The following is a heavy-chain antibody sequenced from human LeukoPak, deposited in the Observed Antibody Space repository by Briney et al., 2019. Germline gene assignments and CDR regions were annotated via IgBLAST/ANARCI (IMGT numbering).Heavy chain of an antibody. V-gene: IGHV1-2*02. CDR2: INPNSGGT. J-gene: IGHJ4*02. D-gene: IGHD2-15*01. CDR1: GYTFTGYY. Sequence: ASVKVSCKASGYTFTGYYMHWVRQAPGQGLEWMGWINPNSGGTNYAQKFQGRVTMTRDTSTRTVYMELSSLRSEDTAVYYCARPHCSGGHCHGFFDYWGQGTLVTVSS. CDR3: ARPHCSGGHCHGFFDY.